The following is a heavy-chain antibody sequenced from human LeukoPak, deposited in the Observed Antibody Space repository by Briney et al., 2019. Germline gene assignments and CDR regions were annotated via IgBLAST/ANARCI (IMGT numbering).Heavy chain of an antibody. D-gene: IGHD3-10*01. Sequence: GGSLRPSCAASGFTVSSNYMSWVRQAPGKGLEWVSVIYSGGSTYYADSVKGRFTISRDNSKNTLYLQMNSLRAEDTAVYYCARGLLWFGELYFDYWGQGTLVTVSS. CDR3: ARGLLWFGELYFDY. CDR2: IYSGGST. CDR1: GFTVSSNY. V-gene: IGHV3-66*01. J-gene: IGHJ4*02.